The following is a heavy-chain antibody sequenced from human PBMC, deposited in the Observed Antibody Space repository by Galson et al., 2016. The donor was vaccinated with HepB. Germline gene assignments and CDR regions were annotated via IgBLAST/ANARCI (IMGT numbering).Heavy chain of an antibody. V-gene: IGHV1-69*06. CDR1: GGTFSSFE. CDR3: ARNIADAGSGTD. Sequence: SVKVSCKASGGTFSSFEITWVRQAPGQGLEWMGQIIPVFGTTNYAQKFQGRFTITADKSSSTAYMELSSLKSDDTAVYYCARNIADAGSGTDWGQGTLVTVSS. D-gene: IGHD6-13*01. CDR2: IIPVFGTT. J-gene: IGHJ4*02.